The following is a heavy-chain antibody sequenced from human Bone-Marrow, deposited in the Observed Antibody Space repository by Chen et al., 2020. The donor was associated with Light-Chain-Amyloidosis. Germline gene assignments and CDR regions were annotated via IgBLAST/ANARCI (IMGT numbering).Heavy chain of an antibody. CDR2: IKPDQKEK. D-gene: IGHD3-22*01. J-gene: IGHJ5*02. Sequence: GGGLVQPGGSLRLSCVASGFSFTTYWMSWVRQAPGKGLEWVANIKPDQKEKYYVDSVKGRFTISRXXXXXXLXLXXXXXXXXXXXXXXCARGLYGGSGYYPSCFDPWGQGTLVTVSS. V-gene: IGHV3-7*01. CDR3: ARGLYGGSGYYPSCFDP. CDR1: GFSFTTYW.